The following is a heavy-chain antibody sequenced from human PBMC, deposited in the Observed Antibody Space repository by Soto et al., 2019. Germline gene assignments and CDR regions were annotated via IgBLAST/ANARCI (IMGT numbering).Heavy chain of an antibody. CDR2: ISYDGSNK. Sequence: GGSLRLSCAASGFTFSSYGMHWVRQAPGKGLEWVAVISYDGSNKYYADSVKGRFTISRDNSKNTLYLQMNSLRAEDTAVYYCAKDREYDSSGYYYLYWGQGTLVTVSS. D-gene: IGHD3-22*01. CDR1: GFTFSSYG. V-gene: IGHV3-30*18. CDR3: AKDREYDSSGYYYLY. J-gene: IGHJ4*02.